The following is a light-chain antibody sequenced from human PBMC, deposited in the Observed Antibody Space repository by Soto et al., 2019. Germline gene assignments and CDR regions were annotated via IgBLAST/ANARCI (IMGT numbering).Light chain of an antibody. CDR3: HQYNKWTWT. Sequence: EIVFTQSPGTLSVSPGERVTLSCRASQSVRSKLVWYQRKPGQAPRLLIYDASTRATGVPGRFSGSGSETEFTLTISGLQCEDFALYDLHQYNKWTWTIGQGTKVHIK. CDR1: QSVRSK. CDR2: DAS. J-gene: IGKJ1*01. V-gene: IGKV3-15*01.